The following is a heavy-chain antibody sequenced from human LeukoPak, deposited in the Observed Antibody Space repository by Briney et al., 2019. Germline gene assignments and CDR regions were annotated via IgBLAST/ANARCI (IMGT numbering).Heavy chain of an antibody. CDR2: IIPIFGTA. CDR3: AFSYCGGDCYHFDY. D-gene: IGHD2-21*02. V-gene: IGHV1-69*13. J-gene: IGHJ4*02. Sequence: SVKVSCKASGGTFSSYAISWVRQAPGQGLEWMGGIIPIFGTANYAQKLQGRVTITADGSTSTAYMELSSLRSEDTAVYYCAFSYCGGDCYHFDYWGQGTLVTVSS. CDR1: GGTFSSYA.